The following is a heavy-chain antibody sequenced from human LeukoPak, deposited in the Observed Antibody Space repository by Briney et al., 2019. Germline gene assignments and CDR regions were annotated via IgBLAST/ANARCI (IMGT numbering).Heavy chain of an antibody. CDR1: GYTXTGYY. Sequence: GASVKVSCKASGYTXTGYYMHWVRQAPGQGLEWMGWINPNSGGTNYAQKFQDRVTMTRDTSISTAYMELSRLRSDDTAVYYCARVVGGNYYGSETDDYWGQGTLVTVSS. CDR3: ARVVGGNYYGSETDDY. V-gene: IGHV1-2*02. CDR2: INPNSGGT. D-gene: IGHD3-10*01. J-gene: IGHJ4*02.